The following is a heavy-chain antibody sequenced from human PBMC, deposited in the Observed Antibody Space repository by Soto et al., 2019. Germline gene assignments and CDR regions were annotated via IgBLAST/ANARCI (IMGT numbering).Heavy chain of an antibody. CDR2: VSASGGST. J-gene: IGHJ5*01. Sequence: LRLSCAASGFPFSSYAMTWVRQAPGKGLEWVSGVSASGGSTFYADFVKGRVTISRDNSKRMVFLQMDSLRAEDTAVYYCASSPPTDYGDFFDSWGQGTLVTVSS. CDR1: GFPFSSYA. D-gene: IGHD4-17*01. V-gene: IGHV3-23*01. CDR3: ASSPPTDYGDFFDS.